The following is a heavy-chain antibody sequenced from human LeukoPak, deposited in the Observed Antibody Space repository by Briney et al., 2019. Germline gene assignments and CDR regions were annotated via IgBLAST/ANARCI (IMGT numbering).Heavy chain of an antibody. D-gene: IGHD3-22*01. J-gene: IGHJ3*02. V-gene: IGHV4-61*05. Sequence: PSETLSLTCTVSGGSISSSSYYWGWIRQPPGKGLEWIGYIYYSGSTNYNPSLKSRVTISVDTSKNQFSLKLSSVTAADTAVYYCARGHYSEDSSGYYAGVAAFDIWGQGTMVTVSS. CDR3: ARGHYSEDSSGYYAGVAAFDI. CDR2: IYYSGST. CDR1: GGSISSSSYY.